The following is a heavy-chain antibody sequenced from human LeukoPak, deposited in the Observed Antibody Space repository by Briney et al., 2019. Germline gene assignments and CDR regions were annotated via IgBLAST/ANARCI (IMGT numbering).Heavy chain of an antibody. D-gene: IGHD4-17*01. CDR2: ISDDGRNK. V-gene: IGHV3-30*18. Sequence: GGSLRLSCAASGFSFISYGMHWVRRAPGKGLEWVGVISDDGRNKHYADSVKGRFTISRDNSKDTLYLQMNSLRDEDTAVYYCAKRPSDYGDYVTYFDYWGQGTLVTVSS. CDR1: GFSFISYG. CDR3: AKRPSDYGDYVTYFDY. J-gene: IGHJ4*02.